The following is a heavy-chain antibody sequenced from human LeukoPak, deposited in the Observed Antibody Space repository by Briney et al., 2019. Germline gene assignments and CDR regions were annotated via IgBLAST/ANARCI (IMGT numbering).Heavy chain of an antibody. CDR2: ISGSGGSR. CDR3: AKSGARNYFDY. V-gene: IGHV3-23*01. CDR1: EFTFTRYA. D-gene: IGHD1-26*01. J-gene: IGHJ4*02. Sequence: GGSLRLSCEASEFTFTRYAMGWVRQAPGKGLEWVSTISGSGGSRYYADSVKGRFTISRDNSKNTLYLQMNSLRAEDTALYYCAKSGARNYFDYWGQGTLVTVSS.